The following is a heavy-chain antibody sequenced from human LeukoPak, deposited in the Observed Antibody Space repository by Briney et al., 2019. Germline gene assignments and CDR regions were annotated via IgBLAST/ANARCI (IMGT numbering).Heavy chain of an antibody. CDR2: ISAGGSSA. CDR1: GFSFITYA. CDR3: GRVGVSTVEYFQN. Sequence: PGGSLRLSCAASGFSFITYAMSWVRQAPGKGLEWVSIISAGGSSAHYAESVKGRCTISRDNSKNMLFLQMNNLSAEDTAVYYCGRVGVSTVEYFQNWGQGTLVTVSS. J-gene: IGHJ1*01. V-gene: IGHV3-23*01. D-gene: IGHD1-26*01.